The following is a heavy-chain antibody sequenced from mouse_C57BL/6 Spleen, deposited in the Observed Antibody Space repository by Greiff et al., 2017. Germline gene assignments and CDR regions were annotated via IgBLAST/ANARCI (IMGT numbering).Heavy chain of an antibody. CDR1: GYSITSGYY. V-gene: IGHV3-6*01. Sequence: EVKLMESGPGLVKPSQSLSLTCSVTGYSITSGYYWNWIRQFPGNKLEWMGYISYDGSNNYNPSLKNRISITRDTSKNQFFLKLNSVTTEDTATYYCASNRVYYAMDYWGQGTSVTVSS. CDR3: ASNRVYYAMDY. J-gene: IGHJ4*01. CDR2: ISYDGSN.